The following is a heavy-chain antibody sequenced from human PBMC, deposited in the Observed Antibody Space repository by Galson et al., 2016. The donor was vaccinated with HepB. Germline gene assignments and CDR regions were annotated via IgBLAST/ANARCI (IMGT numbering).Heavy chain of an antibody. V-gene: IGHV3-48*02. CDR2: ICATNGAI. CDR3: ARESGASWYLIDY. D-gene: IGHD6-13*01. Sequence: SLRLSCAVSGFTLTASAMNWVRQAPGKRLEWIAYICATNGAIFYADSVKGRFTISKDNAKDSLFLQMNNLGDDDTAVYYCARESGASWYLIDYWGQGTLVTVSS. CDR1: GFTLTASA. J-gene: IGHJ4*02.